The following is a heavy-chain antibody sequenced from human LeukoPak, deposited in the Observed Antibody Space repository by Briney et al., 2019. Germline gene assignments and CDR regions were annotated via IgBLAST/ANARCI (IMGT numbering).Heavy chain of an antibody. Sequence: SETLSLTCTVSGGSISSYYWSWIRQPAGKGLEWIGRIYTSGSTNYNASLKSRVSMSVDTSKTQSSLKLSSVTAADTAVFYCARENSGSYREFDYWGQGTLVTVSS. CDR3: ARENSGSYREFDY. D-gene: IGHD1-26*01. CDR1: GGSISSYY. J-gene: IGHJ4*02. CDR2: IYTSGST. V-gene: IGHV4-4*07.